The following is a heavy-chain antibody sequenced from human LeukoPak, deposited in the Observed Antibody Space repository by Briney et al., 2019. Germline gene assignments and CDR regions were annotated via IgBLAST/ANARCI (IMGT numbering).Heavy chain of an antibody. Sequence: SETLSLPCAVSGGSIRRSRPYWGWIRQPPGKGLEWIVGIYYFGRAYYRPSLRSRASISIDTSKKQISLTLTSVTATDKALYYCATHDEGSYFESWGQGTLVTVSS. CDR3: ATHDEGSYFES. V-gene: IGHV4-39*01. CDR1: GGSIRRSRPY. D-gene: IGHD3-10*01. J-gene: IGHJ4*02. CDR2: IYYFGRA.